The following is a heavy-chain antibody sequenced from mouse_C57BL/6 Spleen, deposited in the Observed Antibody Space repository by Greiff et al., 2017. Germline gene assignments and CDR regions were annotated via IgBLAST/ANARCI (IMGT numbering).Heavy chain of an antibody. J-gene: IGHJ3*01. D-gene: IGHD2-1*01. CDR3: ARSGGNYPWFAY. CDR1: GFNIKDYY. Sequence: EVKLQQSGAELVKPGASVKLSCTASGFNIKDYYMHWVKQRTEQGLEWIGRIDPEDGETKYAPKVQGKATITADTSSNTAYLQLSSLTSEDTAVYYCARSGGNYPWFAYWGQGTLVTVSA. CDR2: IDPEDGET. V-gene: IGHV14-2*01.